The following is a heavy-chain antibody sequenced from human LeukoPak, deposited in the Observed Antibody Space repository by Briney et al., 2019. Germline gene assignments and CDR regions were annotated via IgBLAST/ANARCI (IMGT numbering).Heavy chain of an antibody. V-gene: IGHV1-69*05. CDR3: ARDHQRINRYYMNV. CDR1: GGAFSSYS. Sequence: SVKVSCKASGGAFSSYSIRWVRQAPGQGLEWMGGINPIFGTANYAQKFQGRVTITRDESTSAAYMELSSRRSDDTGVYYCARDHQRINRYYMNVWSKASSVTVSS. CDR2: INPIFGTA. D-gene: IGHD1-14*01. J-gene: IGHJ6*03.